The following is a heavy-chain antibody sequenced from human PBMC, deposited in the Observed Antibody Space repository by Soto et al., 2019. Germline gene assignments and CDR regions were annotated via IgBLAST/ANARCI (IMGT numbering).Heavy chain of an antibody. CDR3: SRSLNS. J-gene: IGHJ4*02. CDR1: GFTFSTYW. CDR2: INQDGSEK. V-gene: IGHV3-7*01. Sequence: LRLSCAASGFTFSTYWMDWVRQTPGKGLEWVANINQDGSEKNYVDSVKGRFTIYRDNAKNSLYLQMSSLTAEDSALYYCSRSLNSWGQGTLVTVS.